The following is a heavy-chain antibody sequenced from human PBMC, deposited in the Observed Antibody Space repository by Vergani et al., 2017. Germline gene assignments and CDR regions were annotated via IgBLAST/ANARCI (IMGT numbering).Heavy chain of an antibody. Sequence: EVQLLESGGGLVQPGGSLRLSCAASGFTFSSYAMSWVRQAPGKGLEWVSAISGSGGSTYYADSVKGRVTISRDNSKNTLSLQMNSLRAEDTAVYYCAKALSRSGLRWYYFDYWGQGTLVTVSS. CDR2: ISGSGGST. CDR1: GFTFSSYA. D-gene: IGHD4-23*01. V-gene: IGHV3-23*01. CDR3: AKALSRSGLRWYYFDY. J-gene: IGHJ4*02.